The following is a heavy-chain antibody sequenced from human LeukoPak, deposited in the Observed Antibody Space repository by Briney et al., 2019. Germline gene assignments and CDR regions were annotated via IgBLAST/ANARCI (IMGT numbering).Heavy chain of an antibody. V-gene: IGHV3-48*03. CDR1: GFTFSSYE. CDR3: AKEYSGYDYYYYYYMDV. D-gene: IGHD5-12*01. J-gene: IGHJ6*03. CDR2: ISSSGSTI. Sequence: GGSLRLSCAASGFTFSSYEMNWVRQAPGKGLEWVSYISSSGSTIYYADSVKGRFTISRDNAKNSLYLQMNSLRAEDTAVYYCAKEYSGYDYYYYYYMDVWGKGTTVTVSS.